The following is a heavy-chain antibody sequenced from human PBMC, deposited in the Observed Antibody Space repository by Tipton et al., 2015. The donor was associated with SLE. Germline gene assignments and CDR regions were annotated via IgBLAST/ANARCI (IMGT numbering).Heavy chain of an antibody. D-gene: IGHD6-13*01. J-gene: IGHJ4*02. CDR1: GGSISSHY. CDR3: AREDSSSWYADY. V-gene: IGHV4-4*07. Sequence: TLSLTCTVSGGSISSHYWSWIRQPPGKGLEWIGRIYTSGSTNYNPSLKSRVTMSVDTSKNQFSLKLSSVTAADTAVYYCAREDSSSWYADYWGQGTLVTVSS. CDR2: IYTSGST.